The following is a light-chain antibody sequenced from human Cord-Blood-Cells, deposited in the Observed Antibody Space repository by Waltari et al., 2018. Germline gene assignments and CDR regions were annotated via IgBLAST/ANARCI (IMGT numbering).Light chain of an antibody. V-gene: IGKV3-15*01. Sequence: EIVMTQSPATLSVSQGERATLSCRASQSVSSNLAWYQQKPGQAPRLLIYGASTRATGIPARFSGSGSGTEFTLTIRSLQSEDFAVYYCQQYNNWPYSFGQGTKLEIK. CDR2: GAS. CDR1: QSVSSN. CDR3: QQYNNWPYS. J-gene: IGKJ2*03.